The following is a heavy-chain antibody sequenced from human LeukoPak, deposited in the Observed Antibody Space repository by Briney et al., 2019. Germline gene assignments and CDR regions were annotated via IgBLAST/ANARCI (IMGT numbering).Heavy chain of an antibody. V-gene: IGHV3-21*01. Sequence: GGSLRLSCAASGFTVSSDYMSWVRQAPGKGLEWVSSISSSSSYIYYADSVKGRFTISRDNAKNSLYLQMNSLRAEDTAVYYCARDYDILTGYIDYWGQGTLVTVSS. CDR1: GFTVSSDY. J-gene: IGHJ4*02. D-gene: IGHD3-9*01. CDR2: ISSSSSYI. CDR3: ARDYDILTGYIDY.